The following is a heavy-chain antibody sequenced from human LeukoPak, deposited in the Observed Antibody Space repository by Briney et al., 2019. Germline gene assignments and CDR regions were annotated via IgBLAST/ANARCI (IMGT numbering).Heavy chain of an antibody. J-gene: IGHJ6*03. CDR1: GGSISSSSYY. V-gene: IGHV4-39*01. CDR2: IYYSGST. D-gene: IGHD1-26*01. CDR3: ASTTPRRGYYYYYMDV. Sequence: SETLSLTCTVSGGSISSSSYYWGWLRQPPGKGLEWIGSIYYSGSTYYNPSLKSRVTISVDTSKNQFSLKLSSVTAADTAVHYCASTTPRRGYYYYYMDVWGKGTTVTVSS.